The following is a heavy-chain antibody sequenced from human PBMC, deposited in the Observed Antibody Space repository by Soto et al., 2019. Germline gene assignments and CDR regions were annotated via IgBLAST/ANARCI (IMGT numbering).Heavy chain of an antibody. CDR2: IDPSDSYT. J-gene: IGHJ4*02. Sequence: GESLKISCKGSGYSFTSYWISWVRQMPGKGLEWMGRIDPSDSYTNYSPSFQGHVTISADKSISTAYLQWSSLKASDTAMYYCARLSDWDYDFWSGYYRHRSTNTHQPFDYWGQGT. D-gene: IGHD3-3*01. V-gene: IGHV5-10-1*01. CDR3: ARLSDWDYDFWSGYYRHRSTNTHQPFDY. CDR1: GYSFTSYW.